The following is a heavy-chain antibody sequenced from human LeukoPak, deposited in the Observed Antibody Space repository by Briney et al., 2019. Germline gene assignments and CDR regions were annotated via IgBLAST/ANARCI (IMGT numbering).Heavy chain of an antibody. CDR1: GGTFSSYA. CDR3: ARAEILTGYYPRYYFDY. V-gene: IGHV1-69*05. J-gene: IGHJ4*02. Sequence: SVKVSCKASGGTFSSYAISWVRQAPGQGLEWMGGIIPIFGTANCAQKFQGRVTITTDESTSTAYMELSSLRSEDTAVYYCARAEILTGYYPRYYFDYWGQGTLVTVSS. D-gene: IGHD3-9*01. CDR2: IIPIFGTA.